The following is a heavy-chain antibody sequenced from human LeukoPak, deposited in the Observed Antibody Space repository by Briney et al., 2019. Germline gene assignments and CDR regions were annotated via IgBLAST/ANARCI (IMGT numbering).Heavy chain of an antibody. CDR1: GFTFSDYY. CDR3: ARGNRGFDY. CDR2: IRKKANSYTT. Sequence: GGSLRLSCAASGFTFSDYYMDWVRQAPGKGLEWVGRIRKKANSYTTEYAASVKGRFAISRDDSKNSLYLQMNGLKTEDTAVYYCARGNRGFDYWGQGTLVTVSS. J-gene: IGHJ4*02. V-gene: IGHV3-72*01. D-gene: IGHD7-27*01.